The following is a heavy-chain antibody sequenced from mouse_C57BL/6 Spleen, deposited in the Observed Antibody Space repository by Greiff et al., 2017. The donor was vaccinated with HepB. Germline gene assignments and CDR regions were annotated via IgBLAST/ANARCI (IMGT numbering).Heavy chain of an antibody. D-gene: IGHD2-4*01. V-gene: IGHV1-55*01. CDR2: IYPGSGST. J-gene: IGHJ3*01. Sequence: VQLQQPGAELVKPGASVKMSCKASGYTFTSYWINWVKQRPGQGLEWIGDIYPGSGSTNYNEKFKSKATLTVDTSSSTAYMQLSSLTSDDSAVYYCALYYEYDGAWFAYWGQGTLVTVSA. CDR3: ALYYEYDGAWFAY. CDR1: GYTFTSYW.